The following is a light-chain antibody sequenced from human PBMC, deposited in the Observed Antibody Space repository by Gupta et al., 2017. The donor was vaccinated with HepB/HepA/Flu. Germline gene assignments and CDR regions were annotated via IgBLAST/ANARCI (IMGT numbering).Light chain of an antibody. Sequence: QSALTQPPSVSGSPGQSVTISCTGSSSDLGSYTRVSWYQQPPGTAPKLLIYEVSYRPSGVPGRFSGSKSGNTASLTISGLQAEDEAEYYCCSYTNSSTWAFGGGTKLTVL. CDR3: CSYTNSSTWA. J-gene: IGLJ3*02. CDR2: EVS. V-gene: IGLV2-18*02. CDR1: SSDLGSYTR.